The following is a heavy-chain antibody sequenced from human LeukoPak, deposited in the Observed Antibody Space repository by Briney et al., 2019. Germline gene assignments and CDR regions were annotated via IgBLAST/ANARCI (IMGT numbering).Heavy chain of an antibody. CDR2: ISGSGGST. V-gene: IGHV3-23*01. Sequence: SGGSLRLSCAASGFTFSSYAMSWVRQAPGKGLEWVSAISGSGGSTYYADSVKGRFTISRDNSKNTLYLQMNSLRAEDTAVYYCAKPYCSGGSCYSFSDYWGQGTLVTVSS. D-gene: IGHD2-15*01. CDR3: AKPYCSGGSCYSFSDY. J-gene: IGHJ4*02. CDR1: GFTFSSYA.